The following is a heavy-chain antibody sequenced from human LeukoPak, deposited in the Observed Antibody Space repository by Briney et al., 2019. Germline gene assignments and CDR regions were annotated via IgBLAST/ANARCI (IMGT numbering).Heavy chain of an antibody. D-gene: IGHD5-18*01. CDR2: INHSGST. CDR1: GGSFSGYY. Sequence: PSETLSLTCAVYGGSFSGYYWSWIRQPPGKGLEWIGEINHSGSTNYNPSLKGRVTISVDTSKNQFSLKLSSVTAADTAVYYCARGNRRYSYGGPYDYGGQGPLVTVSS. J-gene: IGHJ4*02. CDR3: ARGNRRYSYGGPYDY. V-gene: IGHV4-34*01.